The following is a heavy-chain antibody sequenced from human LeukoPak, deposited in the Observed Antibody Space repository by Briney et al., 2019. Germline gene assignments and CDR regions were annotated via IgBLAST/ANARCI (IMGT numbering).Heavy chain of an antibody. CDR3: ARGGDSSGYYYPVFDY. CDR1: GGSISSYY. D-gene: IGHD3-22*01. V-gene: IGHV4-59*01. J-gene: IGHJ4*02. CDR2: IYYSGST. Sequence: SETLSLACTVSGGSISSYYWSWIRQPPGKGLEWIGYIYYSGSTNYNPSLKSRVTISVDTSKNQFSLKLSSVTAADTAVYYCARGGDSSGYYYPVFDYWGQGTLVTVSS.